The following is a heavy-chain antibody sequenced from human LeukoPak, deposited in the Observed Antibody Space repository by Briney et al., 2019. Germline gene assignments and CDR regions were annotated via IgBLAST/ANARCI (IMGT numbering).Heavy chain of an antibody. D-gene: IGHD3-10*01. J-gene: IGHJ4*02. V-gene: IGHV3-74*01. CDR2: INNDGSST. CDR3: AKDGTRGIRFGKIPHYFDY. Sequence: GGSLRLSCAASGFTFSSYWMHWVRQAPGKGLVWVSRINNDGSSTTYADSVKGRFTISRDSSKNTLYLQMNSLRVDDTAVYYCAKDGTRGIRFGKIPHYFDYWGQGTLVTVSS. CDR1: GFTFSSYW.